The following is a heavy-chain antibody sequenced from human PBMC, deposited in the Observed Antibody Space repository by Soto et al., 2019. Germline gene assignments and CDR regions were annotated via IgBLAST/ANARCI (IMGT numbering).Heavy chain of an antibody. CDR3: AKDISFDTSAYSS. Sequence: GGSLRLSCTASGFTFSTYGMSWVRQAPGKGLEWVSSLSGDGTTTYYIDSVKGRFTISRDNSRNTLSLQMNSLRTEDTAIYYCAKDISFDTSAYSSWGQGILVTVSS. D-gene: IGHD3-22*01. V-gene: IGHV3-23*01. CDR2: LSGDGTTT. CDR1: GFTFSTYG. J-gene: IGHJ5*02.